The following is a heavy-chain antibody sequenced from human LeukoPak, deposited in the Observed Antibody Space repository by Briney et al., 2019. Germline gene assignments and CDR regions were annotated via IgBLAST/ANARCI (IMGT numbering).Heavy chain of an antibody. Sequence: ASVKVSCKASGDTFRNYIISWVRQAPGQGLEWMGRINPNSGGTNYAQKFQGRVTMTRDTSISTAYMELSRLRSDDTAVYYCARDLARTVTTSMGIRWGQGTLVTVSS. CDR1: GDTFRNYI. D-gene: IGHD4-17*01. CDR2: INPNSGGT. CDR3: ARDLARTVTTSMGIR. V-gene: IGHV1-2*06. J-gene: IGHJ4*02.